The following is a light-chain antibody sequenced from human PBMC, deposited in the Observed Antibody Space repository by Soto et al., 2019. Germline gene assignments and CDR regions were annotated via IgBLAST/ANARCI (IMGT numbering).Light chain of an antibody. Sequence: IVLTQSPGTLSLSPGERATLSCRASQSVSSSYLAWYQQKPGQAPRLLIYDASSRATGIPDRFSGSGSGTDFTLTISRLEPEDFAVYYCQQFSSYPLTFGGGTKVDNK. CDR1: QSVSSSY. CDR2: DAS. J-gene: IGKJ4*01. CDR3: QQFSSYPLT. V-gene: IGKV3-20*01.